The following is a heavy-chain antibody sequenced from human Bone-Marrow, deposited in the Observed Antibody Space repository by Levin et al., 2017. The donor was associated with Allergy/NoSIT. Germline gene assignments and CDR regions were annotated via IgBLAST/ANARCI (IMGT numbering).Heavy chain of an antibody. CDR2: INSDGSST. V-gene: IGHV3-74*01. J-gene: IGHJ4*02. CDR3: ARSWSRISHFDY. CDR1: GFTFSSYW. D-gene: IGHD2/OR15-2a*01. Sequence: GASVKVSCAASGFTFSSYWMHWVRQAPGKGLVWVSRINSDGSSTSYADSVKGRFTISRDNAKNTLYLQMNSLRAEDTAVYYCARSWSRISHFDYWGQGTLVTVSS.